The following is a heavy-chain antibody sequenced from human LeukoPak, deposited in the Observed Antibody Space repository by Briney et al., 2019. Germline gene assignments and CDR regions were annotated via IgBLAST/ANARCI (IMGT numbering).Heavy chain of an antibody. D-gene: IGHD5-24*01. J-gene: IGHJ4*02. CDR2: ISNSGSAL. CDR1: GFAFSDHY. CDR3: ARAPDGSSKVDF. Sequence: GGSLRLSCAASGFAFSDHYMSWIRRAPGKGLEWVSFISNSGSALYYTESVKGRFTISRDNARQSLYLQMDSLRAEDTAVYYCARAPDGSSKVDFWGQGTLVTVSS. V-gene: IGHV3-11*04.